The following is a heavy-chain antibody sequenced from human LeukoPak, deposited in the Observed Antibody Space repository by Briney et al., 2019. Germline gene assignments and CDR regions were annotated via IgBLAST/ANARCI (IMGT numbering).Heavy chain of an antibody. Sequence: PGRSLRLSCAASGFTFSSYGMHWVRQAPGKGLEWVAVISYDGSNKYYADSVKGRFTISRDNSKNTLYLQMNSLRAEDTAVYYCAKEAGEQWLSYFDYWGQGTLVTVSS. D-gene: IGHD6-19*01. J-gene: IGHJ4*02. CDR2: ISYDGSNK. CDR1: GFTFSSYG. CDR3: AKEAGEQWLSYFDY. V-gene: IGHV3-30*18.